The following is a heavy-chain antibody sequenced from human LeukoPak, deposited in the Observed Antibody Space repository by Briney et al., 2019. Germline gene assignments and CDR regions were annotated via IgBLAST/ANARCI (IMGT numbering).Heavy chain of an antibody. CDR2: ISAYNGNT. J-gene: IGHJ4*02. D-gene: IGHD3-22*01. Sequence: GASVKVSCKASGYTFTSYGISWVRQAPGQGLEWRGWISAYNGNTNYAQKLQGRVTMTTDTSTSTAYMELRSLRSDDTAVYYCARVVTYYYDSSGYYYFDYWGQGTLVTVSS. CDR1: GYTFTSYG. CDR3: ARVVTYYYDSSGYYYFDY. V-gene: IGHV1-18*01.